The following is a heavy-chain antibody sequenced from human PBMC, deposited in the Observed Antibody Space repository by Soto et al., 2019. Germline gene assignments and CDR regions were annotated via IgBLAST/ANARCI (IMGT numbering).Heavy chain of an antibody. CDR2: IYYSGST. CDR1: GGSISSYY. V-gene: IGHV4-59*01. Sequence: PSETLSLTCTVSGGSISSYYWSWIRQPPGKGLEWIGYIYYSGSTNYNPSLKSRVTISVDTSKSQFSLKLSSVTAADTAVYYCARDYSSGWFDYWGQGTLVTVSS. J-gene: IGHJ5*01. CDR3: ARDYSSGWFDY. D-gene: IGHD6-19*01.